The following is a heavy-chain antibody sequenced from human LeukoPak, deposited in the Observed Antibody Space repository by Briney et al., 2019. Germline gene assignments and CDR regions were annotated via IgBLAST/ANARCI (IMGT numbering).Heavy chain of an antibody. CDR2: IQYSGRT. J-gene: IGHJ4*02. D-gene: IGHD2/OR15-2a*01. CDR1: GGSINNYY. Sequence: SETLSLTCSVSGGSINNYYWSWIRQPPGKGLEWIGYIQYSGRTYYSPSLKSRVTISMDLSKIQFSLKMSSVTAADTAVYYCARDFFGDFDHWGQGILVTVSS. V-gene: IGHV4-59*01. CDR3: ARDFFGDFDH.